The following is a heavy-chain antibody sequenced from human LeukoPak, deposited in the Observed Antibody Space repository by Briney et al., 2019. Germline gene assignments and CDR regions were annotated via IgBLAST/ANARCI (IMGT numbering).Heavy chain of an antibody. Sequence: SETLSLTCSVSGGSIISSNYYWGWIRQPPGKGLEWIGSIYQSGGGSSYYNPSLKSRVIISGDTPNNHFSLRLRSVTAADTAAYYCASTLRFLPYRRFDYWGQGTLVTVPS. J-gene: IGHJ4*02. D-gene: IGHD3-3*01. V-gene: IGHV4-39*01. CDR1: GGSIISSNYY. CDR2: IYQSGGGSS. CDR3: ASTLRFLPYRRFDY.